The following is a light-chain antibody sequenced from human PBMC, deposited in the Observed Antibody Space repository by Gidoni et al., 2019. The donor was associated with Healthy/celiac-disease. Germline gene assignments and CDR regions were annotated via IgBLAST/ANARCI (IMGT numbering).Light chain of an antibody. CDR2: AAS. V-gene: IGKV1-39*01. CDR1: QSISSY. CDR3: QQSYSTPRT. J-gene: IGKJ1*01. Sequence: DIQMTQSPSSLPASVGDRVTITCRASQSISSYLNWYQQKPGKAPKLLIYAASSLQSGVPSRCSGSGSGTDFTLTISSLQPADFATYYCQQSYSTPRTFGQGTKVEIK.